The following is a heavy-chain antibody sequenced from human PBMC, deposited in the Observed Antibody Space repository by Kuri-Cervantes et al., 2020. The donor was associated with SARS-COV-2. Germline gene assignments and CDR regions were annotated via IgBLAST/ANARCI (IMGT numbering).Heavy chain of an antibody. CDR1: GFTFSRHG. CDR3: TTVPPRGYSGPYYYYGMDV. Sequence: GGSLRLSCAASGFTFSRHGVHWVRQAPDKGLEWVAVIWHDGSITYYADSVKGRFTISRDNSKSMVYLHMNSLRAEDTAVYYCTTVPPRGYSGPYYYYGMDVWGQGTTVTVSS. D-gene: IGHD5-12*01. CDR2: IWHDGSIT. J-gene: IGHJ6*02. V-gene: IGHV3-33*01.